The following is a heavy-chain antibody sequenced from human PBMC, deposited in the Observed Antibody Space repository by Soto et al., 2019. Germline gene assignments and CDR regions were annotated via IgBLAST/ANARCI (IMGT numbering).Heavy chain of an antibody. CDR3: ATANWSHHYFDP. Sequence: SETLSLTCAVYGGSFSGYHWSWLRQPPGKGLEWIGEINHSGSPNYNPSLKSRVTISVDTSKNQFSLKMTSVTAADTAVYYCATANWSHHYFDPWGQGTLGTSPQ. V-gene: IGHV4-34*01. J-gene: IGHJ5*02. CDR2: INHSGSP. D-gene: IGHD1-1*01. CDR1: GGSFSGYH.